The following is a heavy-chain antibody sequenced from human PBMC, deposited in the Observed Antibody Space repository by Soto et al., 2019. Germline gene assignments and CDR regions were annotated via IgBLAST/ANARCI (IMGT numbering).Heavy chain of an antibody. CDR3: ARGGGNTFGPRGDQFLNWCDP. Sequence: SETLSLTCTVSGGSISIGPYSWCWIRQPPGEGLEWIGTFHYSESTHYNPSLESRITISVDTSKNQFSLKVSSVTVADPAVYYCARGGGNTFGPRGDQFLNWCDPWGQGTLVTVSS. D-gene: IGHD5-18*01. V-gene: IGHV4-39*01. CDR1: GGSISIGPYS. J-gene: IGHJ5*02. CDR2: FHYSEST.